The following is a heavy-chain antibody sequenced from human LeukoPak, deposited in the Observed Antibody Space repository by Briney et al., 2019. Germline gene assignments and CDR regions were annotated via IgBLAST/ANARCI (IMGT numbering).Heavy chain of an antibody. J-gene: IGHJ3*02. CDR3: VRDMGYCSGGNCSSAAFDI. Sequence: SETLSLTCTVSGGSISSSSYYWGWIRQPPGKGLEGIGSIYYSGSTYYNPSLKIRVTISVDTYKNQFSLKLKSVTAPDTALYYRVRDMGYCSGGNCSSAAFDIWGQGPMVTVS. CDR2: IYYSGST. CDR1: GGSISSSSYY. D-gene: IGHD2-15*01. V-gene: IGHV4-39*07.